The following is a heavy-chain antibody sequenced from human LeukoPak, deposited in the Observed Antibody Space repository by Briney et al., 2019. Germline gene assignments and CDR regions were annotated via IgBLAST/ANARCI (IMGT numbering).Heavy chain of an antibody. V-gene: IGHV1-3*01. J-gene: IGHJ3*02. CDR1: GYTFTSSA. CDR2: INAGNGDT. D-gene: IGHD1-26*01. Sequence: ASVKVSCKASGYTFTSSAIHWVRQAPGQRLEWMGWINAGNGDTKYSQRFQGRVTMTTDTSTSTAYMELRSLRSDDTAVYYCAREMEGGSYWGAFDIWGQGTMVTVSS. CDR3: AREMEGGSYWGAFDI.